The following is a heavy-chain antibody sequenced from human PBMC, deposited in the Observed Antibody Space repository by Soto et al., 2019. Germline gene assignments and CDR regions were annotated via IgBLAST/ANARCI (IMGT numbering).Heavy chain of an antibody. CDR3: ARADTTYYYDSSGYGSAFDI. CDR1: GGTFSSYA. V-gene: IGHV1-69*13. D-gene: IGHD3-22*01. Sequence: ASVKVSCKASGGTFSSYAISWVRQAPGQGLEWLGGIIPIFGTANYAQKFQGRVTITADESTSTAYMELSSLRSEDTAVYYCARADTTYYYDSSGYGSAFDIWGQGTMVTVS. J-gene: IGHJ3*02. CDR2: IIPIFGTA.